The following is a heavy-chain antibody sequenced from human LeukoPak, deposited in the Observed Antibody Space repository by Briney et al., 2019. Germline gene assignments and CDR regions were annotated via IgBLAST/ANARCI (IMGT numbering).Heavy chain of an antibody. J-gene: IGHJ5*02. V-gene: IGHV1-46*01. CDR2: INPSGGST. D-gene: IGHD3-10*01. CDR1: GYTFTSYY. CDR3: ASSLGDGGGWFDP. Sequence: ASVKVSCTASGYTFTSYYMHWVRQAPGQGLEWMGIINPSGGSTSYAQKFQGRVTMTRDTSTSTVYMELSSLRSEDTAVYDCASSLGDGGGWFDPWGQGTLVTVSS.